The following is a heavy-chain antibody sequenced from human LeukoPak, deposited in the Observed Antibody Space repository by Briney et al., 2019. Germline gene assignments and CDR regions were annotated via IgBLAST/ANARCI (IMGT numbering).Heavy chain of an antibody. Sequence: ASVKVSCKASGYTFTGYYMHWVRQAPGQRLEWMGWINPNSGGTNYAQKFQGRVTMTRDTSISTAYMELSRLRSDDTAVYYCARARTYSNLFYYWGQGTLVTVSS. J-gene: IGHJ4*02. D-gene: IGHD4-4*01. CDR1: GYTFTGYY. CDR3: ARARTYSNLFYY. CDR2: INPNSGGT. V-gene: IGHV1-2*02.